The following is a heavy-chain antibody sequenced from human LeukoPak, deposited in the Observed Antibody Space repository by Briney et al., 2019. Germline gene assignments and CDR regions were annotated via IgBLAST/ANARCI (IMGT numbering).Heavy chain of an antibody. J-gene: IGHJ4*02. Sequence: GGSLRLSCAASGFTFSNYWMHWVRQAPGKGLVWVSRINTDGSSTTYADSVKGRFTISRDNAKNTLYLQMNSLSAEDTAVYYCARGYSSSYRIDYWGQGTLVSVSS. CDR1: GFTFSNYW. V-gene: IGHV3-74*01. D-gene: IGHD6-6*01. CDR2: INTDGSST. CDR3: ARGYSSSYRIDY.